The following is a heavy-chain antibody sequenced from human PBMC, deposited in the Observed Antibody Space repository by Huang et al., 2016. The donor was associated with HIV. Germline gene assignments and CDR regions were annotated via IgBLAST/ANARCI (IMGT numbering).Heavy chain of an antibody. V-gene: IGHV3-9*01. J-gene: IGHJ6*02. Sequence: EVQLVESGGGLVQPGRSLRLSCAASGFTLNDYAMHWVRQAPGKGLELVSGSSWNSGSRGYADSVKGRFTISRDNAKNSLYLQMNSLRAEDTAFYYCTKDVGSGYDLGYYYGLDVWGQGTTVTVSS. CDR3: TKDVGSGYDLGYYYGLDV. CDR1: GFTLNDYA. D-gene: IGHD5-12*01. CDR2: SSWNSGSR.